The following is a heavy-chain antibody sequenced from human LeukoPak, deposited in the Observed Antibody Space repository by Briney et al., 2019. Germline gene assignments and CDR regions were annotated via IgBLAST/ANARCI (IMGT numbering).Heavy chain of an antibody. CDR3: ARARSQGDYPPYYYGMDV. CDR1: GGSISSCY. V-gene: IGHV4-59*01. Sequence: PSETLSLTCTVSGGSISSCYWSWIRQPPGKGLEWIGYIYYSGSTNYNPSLKSRVTISVDTSKNQFSLKLSSVTAADTAVYYCARARSQGDYPPYYYGMDVWGQGTTVTVSS. CDR2: IYYSGST. D-gene: IGHD4-17*01. J-gene: IGHJ6*02.